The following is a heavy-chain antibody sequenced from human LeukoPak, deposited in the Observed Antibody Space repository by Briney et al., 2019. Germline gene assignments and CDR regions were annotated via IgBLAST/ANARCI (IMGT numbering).Heavy chain of an antibody. V-gene: IGHV4-4*02. D-gene: IGHD4-11*01. CDR2: IYQSGST. CDR3: ARDQTNNWFDP. Sequence: SETLSHTCTVSGGSISSNDWWSWVRQPPGKGLEWIGKIYQSGSTNYNPSLKSRVTISVDKSKNQFSLKLTSVTAADTAVYYCARDQTNNWFDPWGQGTLVSVSS. J-gene: IGHJ5*02. CDR1: GGSISSNDW.